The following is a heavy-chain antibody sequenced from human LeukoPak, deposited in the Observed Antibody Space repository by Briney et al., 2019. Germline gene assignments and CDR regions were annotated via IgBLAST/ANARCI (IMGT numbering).Heavy chain of an antibody. CDR3: ARVGQLVADAFDI. J-gene: IGHJ3*02. V-gene: IGHV1-69*05. CDR2: IIPIFGTA. D-gene: IGHD6-6*01. CDR1: GGTFSSYA. Sequence: SVKVSCKASGGTFSSYAISWVRQAPGQGLEWMGRIIPIFGTANYAQKFQGRVTITTDESTSTAYMELSSLKSEDTAVYYCARVGQLVADAFDIWGQGTMVTVSS.